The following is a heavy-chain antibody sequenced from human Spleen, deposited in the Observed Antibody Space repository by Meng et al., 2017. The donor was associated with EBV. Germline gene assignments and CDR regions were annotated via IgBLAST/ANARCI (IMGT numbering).Heavy chain of an antibody. CDR3: ARDVVAAVTYYSLDY. CDR2: IHPGNGNT. J-gene: IGHJ4*02. V-gene: IGHV1-3*01. D-gene: IGHD2-15*01. CDR1: GYSFTNYV. Sequence: GQLVQSGAEVKTPGTSVKVACKASGYSFTNYVIHWLRQAPGQRLEWLGWIHPGNGNTKYSQNFQGRVTITSDTSATAGYMELNSLKSEDTAIYYCARDVVAAVTYYSLDYWGQGTLVTFSS.